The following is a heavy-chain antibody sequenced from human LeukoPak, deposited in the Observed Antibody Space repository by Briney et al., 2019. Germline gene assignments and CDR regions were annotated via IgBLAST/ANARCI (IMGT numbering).Heavy chain of an antibody. CDR3: ARSRQASGLFNS. CDR2: IYDRGPA. Sequence: SQTLSLTCTVSGYAIASGGFSWNWIRQPPGKGLEWIGCIYDRGPAYYNPSLKSRFTISVDRPKNQFFLNVTSLTAADTAVYYCARSRQASGLFNSWGQGTLVVVSS. J-gene: IGHJ5*01. D-gene: IGHD3-10*01. CDR1: GYAIASGGFS. V-gene: IGHV4-30-2*01.